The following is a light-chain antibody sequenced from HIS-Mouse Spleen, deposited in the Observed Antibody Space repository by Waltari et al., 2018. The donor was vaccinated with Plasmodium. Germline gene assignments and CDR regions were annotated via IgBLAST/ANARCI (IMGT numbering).Light chain of an antibody. V-gene: IGKV3-20*01. J-gene: IGKJ2*01. CDR2: GAS. CDR3: QQYGSSPYT. Sequence: DIVLSQSPCSLSLSPGERATLSCRASQCVSSSYLAWYQQKPGQAPRLLIYGASSRATGIPDRVSGSGSGTDFTLTISRLEPEDFAVYYCQQYGSSPYTFGKGTKLEIK. CDR1: QCVSSSY.